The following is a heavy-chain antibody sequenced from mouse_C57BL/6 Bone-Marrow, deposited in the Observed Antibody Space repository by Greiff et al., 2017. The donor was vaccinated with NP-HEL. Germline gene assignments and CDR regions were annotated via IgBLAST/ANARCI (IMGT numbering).Heavy chain of an antibody. CDR1: GYSITSGYY. V-gene: IGHV3-6*01. CDR3: ARDEDFPFAY. J-gene: IGHJ3*01. CDR2: ISYDGSN. Sequence: VQLKESGPGLVKPSQSLSLTCSVTGYSITSGYYWNWIRQFPGNKLEWMGYISYDGSNNYNPSLKNRISITRDTSKNQFFLKLNSVTTEDTATYYCARDEDFPFAYWGQGTLVTVSA.